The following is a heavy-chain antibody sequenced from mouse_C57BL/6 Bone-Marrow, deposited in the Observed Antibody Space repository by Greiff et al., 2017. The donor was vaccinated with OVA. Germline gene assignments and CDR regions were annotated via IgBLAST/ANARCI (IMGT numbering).Heavy chain of an antibody. V-gene: IGHV10-1*01. Sequence: EVMLVESGGGLVQPKGSLKLSCAASGFSFNTYAMNWVRQAPGKGLEWVARIRSKSNNYATYYADSVKDRFTISRDDSESMLYLQMNNLKTEDTAMYYCVRQTAQATFYAMDYWGQGTSVTVSS. D-gene: IGHD3-2*02. CDR1: GFSFNTYA. CDR3: VRQTAQATFYAMDY. J-gene: IGHJ4*01. CDR2: IRSKSNNYAT.